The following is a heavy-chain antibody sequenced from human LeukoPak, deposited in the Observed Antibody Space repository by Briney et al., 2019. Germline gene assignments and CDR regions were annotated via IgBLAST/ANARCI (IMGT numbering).Heavy chain of an antibody. CDR2: IYPDDSDT. D-gene: IGHD2-8*01. Sequence: GESLKISCKGSGYTYSSYWIGWVRQMPGKGLEWMGIIYPDDSDTRYSPSFQGQVTISADKSISTAYLQWSSLKASDTAMYYCARLAYCSNDVCYSNYYYSMDVWGKGTTVTVSS. V-gene: IGHV5-51*01. J-gene: IGHJ6*03. CDR3: ARLAYCSNDVCYSNYYYSMDV. CDR1: GYTYSSYW.